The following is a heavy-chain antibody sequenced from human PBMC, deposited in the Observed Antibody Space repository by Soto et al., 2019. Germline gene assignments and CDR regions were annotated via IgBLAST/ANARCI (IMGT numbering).Heavy chain of an antibody. Sequence: VASVKVSCKASGVTFSSYAISWVRQAPGQGLEWMGGIIPIFGTANYAQKFQGRVTITADKSTSTAYMELSSLRSEDTAVYYCARDPIQLERLNGMDVWGQGTTVTVSS. V-gene: IGHV1-69*06. J-gene: IGHJ6*02. D-gene: IGHD1-1*01. CDR2: IIPIFGTA. CDR3: ARDPIQLERLNGMDV. CDR1: GVTFSSYA.